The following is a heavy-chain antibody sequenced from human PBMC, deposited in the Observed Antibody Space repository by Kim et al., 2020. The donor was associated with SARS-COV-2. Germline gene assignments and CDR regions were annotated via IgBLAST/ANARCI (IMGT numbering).Heavy chain of an antibody. CDR1: GYSFTSYW. D-gene: IGHD3-3*01. CDR3: ARQGELRLYVFDP. V-gene: IGHV5-51*01. J-gene: IGHJ5*02. CDR2: IYPGDSDT. Sequence: GESLKISCKGSGYSFTSYWIGWVRQMSGKGLEWMGIIYPGDSDTRYSPSFQGQVTISADKSISTAYLQWSSLKASDTAMYYCARQGELRLYVFDPWGQGTLVTVSS.